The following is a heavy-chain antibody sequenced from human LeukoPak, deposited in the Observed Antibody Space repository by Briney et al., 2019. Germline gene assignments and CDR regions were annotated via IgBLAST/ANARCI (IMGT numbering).Heavy chain of an antibody. Sequence: PGGSLRLSCAASGFTFSGSAMPWVRQASGKGLEWVGRIRSKANSYATAYAASVKGRFTISRDDSKNTAYLQMNSLKTEDTAVYYCTRHPPKGYQLLSDYWGQGTLVTVSS. V-gene: IGHV3-73*01. CDR2: IRSKANSYAT. CDR1: GFTFSGSA. J-gene: IGHJ4*02. CDR3: TRHPPKGYQLLSDY. D-gene: IGHD2-2*01.